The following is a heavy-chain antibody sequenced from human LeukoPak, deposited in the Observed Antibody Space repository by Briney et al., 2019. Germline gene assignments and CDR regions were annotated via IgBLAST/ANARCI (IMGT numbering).Heavy chain of an antibody. J-gene: IGHJ4*02. CDR2: IIPILGIA. V-gene: IGHV1-69*04. CDR1: GGTFSSYA. D-gene: IGHD6-13*01. Sequence: ASVKVSCKASGGTFSSYAISWVRQAPGQGLEWMGRIIPILGIANYAQKFQGRVTITADESTSTAYMELSSLRSEDTAVYYCARDSLASQQLLYKFDYWGQGTLVTVSS. CDR3: ARDSLASQQLLYKFDY.